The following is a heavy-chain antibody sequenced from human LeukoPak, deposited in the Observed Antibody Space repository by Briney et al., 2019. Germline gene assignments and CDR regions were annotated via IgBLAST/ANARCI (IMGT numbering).Heavy chain of an antibody. CDR1: GFTFSSYA. D-gene: IGHD3-22*01. Sequence: AGGSLRLSCAASGFTFSSYAMHWVRQAPGKGLEYVSAISSNGGSTYYANSVKGRFTISRDNSKNTLYLQMGSLRAEDMAVYYCARDAGDSSGSALYYFDYWGQGTLVTVSS. J-gene: IGHJ4*02. CDR2: ISSNGGST. V-gene: IGHV3-64*01. CDR3: ARDAGDSSGSALYYFDY.